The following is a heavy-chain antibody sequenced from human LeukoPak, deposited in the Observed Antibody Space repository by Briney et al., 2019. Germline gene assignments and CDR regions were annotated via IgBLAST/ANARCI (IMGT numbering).Heavy chain of an antibody. V-gene: IGHV1-8*01. Sequence: ASVKVSCQASGYTFTSSEINGVRPAAGRGGEWMGWMNQKSGNTGYAQKFQGRVSMPRNTSTSTAYMELSSLRSEDTAVYYCAKAVAVFRGVYYYYCMDVWGKGTTVTISS. D-gene: IGHD6-19*01. CDR1: GYTFTSSE. J-gene: IGHJ6*03. CDR2: MNQKSGNT. CDR3: AKAVAVFRGVYYYYCMDV.